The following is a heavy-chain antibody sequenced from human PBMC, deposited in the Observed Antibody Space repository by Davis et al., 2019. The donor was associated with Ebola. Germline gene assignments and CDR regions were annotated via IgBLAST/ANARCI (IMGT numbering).Heavy chain of an antibody. Sequence: GESLKISCAASGFTVSSNYMSWVRQAPGKGLEWVSVIYTSGSTSYADSVKGRFTISRDNSKNTLYMEMNSLRAEDTALYYCAKSAGTPGWFGPWGQGTLVTVSS. J-gene: IGHJ5*02. V-gene: IGHV3-53*01. CDR3: AKSAGTPGWFGP. CDR1: GFTVSSNY. D-gene: IGHD1-1*01. CDR2: IYTSGST.